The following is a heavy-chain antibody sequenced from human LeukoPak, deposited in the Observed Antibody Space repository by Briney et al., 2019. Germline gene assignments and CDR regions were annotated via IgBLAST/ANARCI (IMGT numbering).Heavy chain of an antibody. J-gene: IGHJ4*02. V-gene: IGHV1-18*01. CDR1: GYTFTSYG. Sequence: GASVKVSCKASGYTFTSYGISWVRQAPGQGLEWMGRINGYNGNTNYAQKLQGRVTMTTDRSTSTAYMELRSLRSDDTAVYYCARAPYYYDSSGRLDYWGQGTLVTVSS. CDR2: INGYNGNT. D-gene: IGHD3-22*01. CDR3: ARAPYYYDSSGRLDY.